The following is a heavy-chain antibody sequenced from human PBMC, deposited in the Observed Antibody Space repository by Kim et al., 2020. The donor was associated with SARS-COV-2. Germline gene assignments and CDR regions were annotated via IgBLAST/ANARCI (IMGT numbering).Heavy chain of an antibody. CDR1: GYTLTELS. Sequence: ASVKVSCKVSGYTLTELSMHWVRQAPGKGLEWMGGFDPEDGETIYAQKFQGRVTMTEDTSTDTAYMELSSLRSEDTAVYYCATSTPYCSSTSCYVSWFDPWGQGTLVTVSS. J-gene: IGHJ5*02. V-gene: IGHV1-24*01. D-gene: IGHD2-2*01. CDR3: ATSTPYCSSTSCYVSWFDP. CDR2: FDPEDGET.